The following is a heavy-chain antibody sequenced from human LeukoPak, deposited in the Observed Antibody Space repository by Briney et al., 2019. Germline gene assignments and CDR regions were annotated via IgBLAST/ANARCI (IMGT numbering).Heavy chain of an antibody. CDR3: AKEEGVMAIAGSPSGY. CDR1: GFTFINYG. CDR2: ISYDGTNK. V-gene: IGHV3-30*18. Sequence: GRSLRLSCAASGFTFINYGIHWVRQAPGKGLEWVAIISYDGTNKYYADSVKGRFTFSRDNSKNTLYLQMNSLRAEDTAMYYCAKEEGVMAIAGSPSGYWGQGTLVTVSS. J-gene: IGHJ4*02. D-gene: IGHD2-21*01.